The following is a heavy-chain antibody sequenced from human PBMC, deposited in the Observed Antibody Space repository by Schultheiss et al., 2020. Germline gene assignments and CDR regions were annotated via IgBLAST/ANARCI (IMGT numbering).Heavy chain of an antibody. CDR2: ITDSGGSA. Sequence: GGSLRLSCAASGFTFSSYAMNWVRQAPGKGPEWVSSITDSGGSAFYADSVRGRFTISRDNSKNTLYLQMNSLRAEDTAVYYCARDGWGSSSSGGNWFDPWGKGTLVTVSS. D-gene: IGHD6-6*01. J-gene: IGHJ5*02. CDR3: ARDGWGSSSSGGNWFDP. CDR1: GFTFSSYA. V-gene: IGHV3-23*01.